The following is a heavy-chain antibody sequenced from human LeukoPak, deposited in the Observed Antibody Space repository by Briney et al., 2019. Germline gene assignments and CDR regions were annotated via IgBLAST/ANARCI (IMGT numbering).Heavy chain of an antibody. CDR2: ISGSGGST. CDR1: GFTFSSYV. D-gene: IGHD3-10*01. CDR3: AKLVRGVVVPYYDY. V-gene: IGHV3-23*01. J-gene: IGHJ4*02. Sequence: GGSLRLSCAASGFTFSSYVMSWVRQAPGKGLEWVSAISGSGGSTYYADSVKGRFTISRDNSKNTLYLQMNSLRAEATAVYYCAKLVRGVVVPYYDYWGRGTLVTVSS.